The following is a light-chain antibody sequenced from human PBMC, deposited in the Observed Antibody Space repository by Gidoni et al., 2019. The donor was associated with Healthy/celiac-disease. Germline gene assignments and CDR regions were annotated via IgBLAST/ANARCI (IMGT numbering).Light chain of an antibody. CDR2: GNS. CDR1: SSNIGAGYD. V-gene: IGLV1-40*01. J-gene: IGLJ3*02. Sequence: QSVLTQPPSVSGAPGPRVTISCTGSSSNIGAGYDVHWYQQLPGTAPKLLIYGNSNRPSGVPDRFSGSNSGTAASLAITGLQAEDEADYYGQSYDSSLSGWVFGGGTKLTVL. CDR3: QSYDSSLSGWV.